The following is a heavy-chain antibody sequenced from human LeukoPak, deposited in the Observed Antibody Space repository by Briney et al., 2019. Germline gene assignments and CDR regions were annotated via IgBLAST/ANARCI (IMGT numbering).Heavy chain of an antibody. Sequence: KTSETLSLTCTVSGTSITRTYWSWIRQPPGRGLESVGYVYDTGDTNYNPSLKSRVTMSLDTSKNQFSLTPTSVTAADTAIYYCARRATSGNYQMLHFDSWGQGILVTVSS. V-gene: IGHV4-59*08. D-gene: IGHD1-7*01. J-gene: IGHJ4*01. CDR2: VYDTGDT. CDR3: ARRATSGNYQMLHFDS. CDR1: GTSITRTY.